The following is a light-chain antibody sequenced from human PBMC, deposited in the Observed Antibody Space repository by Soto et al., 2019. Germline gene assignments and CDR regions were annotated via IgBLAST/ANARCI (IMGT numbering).Light chain of an antibody. Sequence: LTQPASVSGSPGQSITISCTGTSSDVGGYNYVSWYQQYPGKAPKLMIHDVSNRPSGVSNRFSGSKSGNTASLTISGLQAEDEADYFCISYTGSSTPYVFGTGTKVTVL. CDR2: DVS. V-gene: IGLV2-14*01. CDR1: SSDVGGYNY. J-gene: IGLJ1*01. CDR3: ISYTGSSTPYV.